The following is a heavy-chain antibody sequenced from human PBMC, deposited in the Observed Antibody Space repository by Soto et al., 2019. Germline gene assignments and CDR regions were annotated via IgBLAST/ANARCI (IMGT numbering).Heavy chain of an antibody. V-gene: IGHV3-21*01. Sequence: EVQLVESGGGLVKPGGSLRLSCAASGFTFSSYSMNWVRQAPGKGLEWVSSISSSSSNIYYAESVKGRFTIARDNAKNSLYLQMNRLRAEYTAVYNCARPDRAGRAAAGTRWGQGTLVTVSS. CDR3: ARPDRAGRAAAGTR. D-gene: IGHD6-13*01. CDR2: ISSSSSNI. J-gene: IGHJ4*02. CDR1: GFTFSSYS.